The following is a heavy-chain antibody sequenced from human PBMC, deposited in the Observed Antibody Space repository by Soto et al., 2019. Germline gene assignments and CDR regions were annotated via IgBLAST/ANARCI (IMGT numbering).Heavy chain of an antibody. D-gene: IGHD1-26*01. V-gene: IGHV3-33*01. CDR2: IWYDGSNK. Sequence: QVQLVESGGGVVQPGRSLRLSCAASGFTFSSYGMHWVRQAPGKGLEWVAVIWYDGSNKYYADSVKGRFTISRDNSKNTLYLQMNSLRAEDTAVYYCARAIDPKRTFEEYYYYGMDVWGQGTTVTVSS. CDR3: ARAIDPKRTFEEYYYYGMDV. CDR1: GFTFSSYG. J-gene: IGHJ6*02.